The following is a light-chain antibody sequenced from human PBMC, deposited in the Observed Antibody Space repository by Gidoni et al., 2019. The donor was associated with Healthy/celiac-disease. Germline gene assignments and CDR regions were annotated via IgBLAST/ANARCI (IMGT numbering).Light chain of an antibody. CDR2: GAS. J-gene: IGKJ4*01. CDR1: HSVSSN. CDR3: QQYNNWPGLT. Sequence: MVMTQSPATLSVSPGERATLSCRASHSVSSNLAWYQQKPGQAPRLLIYGASPRATGIPSRFSGSGSGTEFTLTISRLQSEDFAVYYCQQYNNWPGLTFGGGTKVEIK. V-gene: IGKV3-15*01.